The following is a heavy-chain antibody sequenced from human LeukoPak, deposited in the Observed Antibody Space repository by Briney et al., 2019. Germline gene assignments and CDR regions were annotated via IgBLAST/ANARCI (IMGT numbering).Heavy chain of an antibody. CDR1: GFTFGDYA. CDR2: IRSKAYGGTT. D-gene: IGHD6-13*01. V-gene: IGHV3-49*03. CDR3: TRVTSSWYGEASNYFDY. J-gene: IGHJ4*02. Sequence: PGGSLRLSCTASGFTFGDYAMSWFRQAPGKGLEWVGFIRSKAYGGTTEYAASVKGRFTISRDDSKSIAYLQMNSLKTEDTAVYYCTRVTSSWYGEASNYFDYWGQGTLVTVSS.